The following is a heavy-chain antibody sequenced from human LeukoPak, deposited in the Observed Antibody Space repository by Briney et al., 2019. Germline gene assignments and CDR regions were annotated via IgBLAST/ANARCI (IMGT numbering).Heavy chain of an antibody. Sequence: SQTLSLTCTVSGGSISRGGYYWSWIRQHPGKGLEYIGYIYYSGSTYYNPSLQSRVTISVDTSKNQFSLKLSSVTAADTAVYYCARHGWPWSFDYWGQGTLVTVSS. CDR3: ARHGWPWSFDY. CDR2: IYYSGST. J-gene: IGHJ4*02. V-gene: IGHV4-31*03. D-gene: IGHD6-19*01. CDR1: GGSISRGGYY.